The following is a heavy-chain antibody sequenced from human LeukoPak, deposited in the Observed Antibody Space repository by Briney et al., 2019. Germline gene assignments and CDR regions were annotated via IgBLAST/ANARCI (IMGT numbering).Heavy chain of an antibody. CDR3: AKNYGSGSPHFDY. D-gene: IGHD3-10*01. CDR2: INSDGSST. Sequence: GGSLRLSCAASGFTFSSYWMHWVRQAPGKGLVWVSRINSDGSSTTYADSVKGRFTISRDNAKNTLYLQMNSLRAEDTAVYYCAKNYGSGSPHFDYWGQGTLVTVSS. CDR1: GFTFSSYW. J-gene: IGHJ4*02. V-gene: IGHV3-74*01.